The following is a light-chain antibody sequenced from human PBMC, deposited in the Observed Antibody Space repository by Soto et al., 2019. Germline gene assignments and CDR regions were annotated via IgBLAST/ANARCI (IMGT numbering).Light chain of an antibody. CDR1: QTISSW. V-gene: IGKV1-5*03. CDR2: KAS. Sequence: DIQMTQSPSTLSGSVGDRVTITCRASQTISSWLAWYQQKPGKAPKLLIYKASTLKSGVPSRFSGSGSWTEFTLTISSLQPDDFATYYCQHYNSYSVAFGQGTKVELK. CDR3: QHYNSYSVA. J-gene: IGKJ1*01.